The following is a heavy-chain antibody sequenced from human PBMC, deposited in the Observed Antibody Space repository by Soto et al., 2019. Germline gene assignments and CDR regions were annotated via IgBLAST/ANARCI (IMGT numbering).Heavy chain of an antibody. Sequence: QITLKESGPTLVKPTQPLTLTCTFSGFSLTSGVVGVGWIRQPPGEALEWLALLYWNDEQYYNPSLRNRLTITRDTSKNQVVLTMTNMDPVDTATYYCAHRLPGPSGYDVWGQGTTVTVSS. D-gene: IGHD6-13*01. CDR1: GFSLTSGVVG. V-gene: IGHV2-5*01. CDR2: LYWNDEQ. J-gene: IGHJ6*02. CDR3: AHRLPGPSGYDV.